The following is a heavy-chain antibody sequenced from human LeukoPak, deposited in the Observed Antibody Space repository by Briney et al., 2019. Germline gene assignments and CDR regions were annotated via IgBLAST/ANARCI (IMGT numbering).Heavy chain of an antibody. CDR2: IYYSGST. J-gene: IGHJ4*02. CDR3: ARPTKGTAAQGYDY. V-gene: IGHV4-39*01. D-gene: IGHD6-6*01. Sequence: SETLSLTCTVSGGSISSSYYWSWIRQPPGRGLEWIGSIYYSGSTYYNPSLKSRVTISVDTSKNQFSLKVISVTAADTAVYYCARPTKGTAAQGYDYWGQGILVTVAS. CDR1: GGSISSSYY.